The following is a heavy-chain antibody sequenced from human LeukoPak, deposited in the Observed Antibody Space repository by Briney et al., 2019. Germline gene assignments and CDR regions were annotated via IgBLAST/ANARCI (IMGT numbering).Heavy chain of an antibody. CDR3: ARDGPTAAPFDY. CDR1: GYRFTSYD. D-gene: IGHD2-2*01. J-gene: IGHJ4*02. CDR2: INPSGTSP. Sequence: AAVKVSCKASGYRFTSYDMHWVRQAPGQGLEWMGIINPSGTSPSYAQRFQGRVAMTRDTSTTAVYMEVNSLTSEDTAVYFCARDGPTAAPFDYWGQGTLVTV. V-gene: IGHV1-46*01.